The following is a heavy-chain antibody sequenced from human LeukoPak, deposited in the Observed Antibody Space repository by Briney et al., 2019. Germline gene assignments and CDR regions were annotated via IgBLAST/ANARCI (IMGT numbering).Heavy chain of an antibody. CDR1: GGSISSGSYY. CDR3: AIQGGCSSTSCYNGGFWFDH. J-gene: IGHJ5*02. D-gene: IGHD2-2*02. Sequence: SQTLSLTCTVSGGSISSGSYYWSWLRQPAGTGLEWIGRIYTSGSTNYNPSLKSRVTISVDTSKNQFSLKLSSVTAADTAVYYCAIQGGCSSTSCYNGGFWFDHWGQGTLVTVSS. CDR2: IYTSGST. V-gene: IGHV4-61*02.